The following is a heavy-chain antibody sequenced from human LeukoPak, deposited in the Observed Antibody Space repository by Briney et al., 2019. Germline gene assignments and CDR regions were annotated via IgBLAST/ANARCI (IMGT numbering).Heavy chain of an antibody. Sequence: PSETLSLTCTVSGYSISSGYYWGWIRQPPGKGLEWIGSIYHSGSTYYNPSLKSRVTISVDTSKNQFSLKLSSVTAADTAVYYCARTGYSYGYWDDYWGQGTLVTVSS. V-gene: IGHV4-38-2*02. CDR1: GYSISSGYY. CDR3: ARTGYSYGYWDDY. D-gene: IGHD5-18*01. J-gene: IGHJ4*02. CDR2: IYHSGST.